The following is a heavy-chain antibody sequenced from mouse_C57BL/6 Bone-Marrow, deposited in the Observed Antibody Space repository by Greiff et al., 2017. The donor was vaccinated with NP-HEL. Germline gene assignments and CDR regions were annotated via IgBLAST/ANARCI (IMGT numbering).Heavy chain of an antibody. CDR2: ISSGSSTI. CDR3: ARPGSSLWSCGV. CDR1: GFTFSDYG. V-gene: IGHV5-17*01. D-gene: IGHD1-1*01. Sequence: EVHLVESGGGLVKPGGSLKLSCAASGFTFSDYGMHWVRQAPEKGLEWVAYISSGSSTIYYADTVKGRFTISRDNAKNTLFLQMTSLRSEDTAMYYCARPGSSLWSCGVWGTGTTVTVSS. J-gene: IGHJ1*03.